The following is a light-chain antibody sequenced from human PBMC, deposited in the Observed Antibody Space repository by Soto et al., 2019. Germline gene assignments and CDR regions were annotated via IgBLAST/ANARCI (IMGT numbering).Light chain of an antibody. Sequence: QSVLAQPSPLSGSPGQSVTISCPGTSSDVGGYNYVSWYQQHPGKAPKLMIYDVSNRPSGVSNRFSGSKSGNTASLTISGLQAEDAADYYCSSYTSSRTFYVFGTGTKVTVL. CDR1: SSDVGGYNY. CDR2: DVS. V-gene: IGLV2-14*01. J-gene: IGLJ1*01. CDR3: SSYTSSRTFYV.